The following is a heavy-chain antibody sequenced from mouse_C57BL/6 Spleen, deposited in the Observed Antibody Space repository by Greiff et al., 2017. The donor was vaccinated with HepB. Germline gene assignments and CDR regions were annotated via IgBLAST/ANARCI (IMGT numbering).Heavy chain of an antibody. CDR3: ARGRYYGSSLDY. CDR1: GFTFSDYY. D-gene: IGHD1-1*01. V-gene: IGHV5-12*01. CDR2: ISNGGGST. J-gene: IGHJ2*01. Sequence: EVQGVESGGGLVQPGGSLKLSCAASGFTFSDYYMYWVRQTPEKRLEWVAYISNGGGSTYYPDTVKGRFTISRDNAKNTLYLQMSRLKSEDTAMYYCARGRYYGSSLDYWGQGTTLTVSS.